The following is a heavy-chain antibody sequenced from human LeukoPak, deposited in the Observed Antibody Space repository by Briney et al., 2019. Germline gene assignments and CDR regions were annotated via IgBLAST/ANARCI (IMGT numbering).Heavy chain of an antibody. J-gene: IGHJ5*02. CDR1: GYTFTSYY. CDR3: ARDQGSGWYDR. CDR2: INPSGGST. D-gene: IGHD6-19*01. Sequence: ASVKVSCKASGYTFTSYYMHWVRQAPGQGLEWMGIINPSGGSTSYAQKFQGRVTMTTDTSTSTAYMELRSLRSDDTAVYYCARDQGSGWYDRWGQGTLVTVSS. V-gene: IGHV1-46*01.